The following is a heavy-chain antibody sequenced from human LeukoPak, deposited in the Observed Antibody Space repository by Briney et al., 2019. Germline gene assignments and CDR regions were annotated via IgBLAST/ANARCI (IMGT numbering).Heavy chain of an antibody. D-gene: IGHD3-3*01. J-gene: IGHJ3*02. CDR3: ARTRLVFTIFGVAPDAFDS. Sequence: PSETLSLTCTVSGGSISSYYWSWIRQPPGKGLEWIGYIYYSGSTNYNPSLKSRVTISVDTSKNQFSLKLSSVTAADTAVYYCARTRLVFTIFGVAPDAFDSWGERTMVTVSS. CDR1: GGSISSYY. V-gene: IGHV4-59*01. CDR2: IYYSGST.